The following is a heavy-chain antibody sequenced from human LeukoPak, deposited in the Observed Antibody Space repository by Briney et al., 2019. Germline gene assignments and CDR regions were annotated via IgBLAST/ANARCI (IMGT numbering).Heavy chain of an antibody. CDR1: GFAFSSYS. D-gene: IGHD3-22*01. CDR3: ARVGYYYDSSGYYSTGYGMDV. V-gene: IGHV3-21*01. CDR2: ISSSSSYI. J-gene: IGHJ6*02. Sequence: GGSLRLSCAASGFAFSSYSMNWVRQAPGKGLEWVSSISSSSSYIYYADSVKGRFTISRDNAKNSLYLQMNSLRAEDTAVYYCARVGYYYDSSGYYSTGYGMDVWGQGTTVTVSS.